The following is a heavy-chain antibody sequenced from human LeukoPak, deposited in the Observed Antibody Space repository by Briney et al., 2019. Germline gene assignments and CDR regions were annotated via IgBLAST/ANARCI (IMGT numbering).Heavy chain of an antibody. CDR1: GFSFSTYA. V-gene: IGHV3-23*01. Sequence: PGVSLRRFCAASGFSFSTYAGNSFLQGRGKVVLCLSAISSSGGTTYYADSVKGRFSISRDNSKNTLYLQMNSLRAEDTAVYYCAKDRNGWPTNFDSWGQGTLVTVSA. J-gene: IGHJ4*02. CDR3: AKDRNGWPTNFDS. D-gene: IGHD6-19*01. CDR2: ISSSGGTT.